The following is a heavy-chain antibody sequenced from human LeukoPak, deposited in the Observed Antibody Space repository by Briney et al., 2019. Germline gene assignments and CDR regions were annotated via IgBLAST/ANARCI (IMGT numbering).Heavy chain of an antibody. CDR3: AKDLESVYYYDSSGYYSRPGYFDY. J-gene: IGHJ4*02. CDR1: RFTFSSYA. D-gene: IGHD3-22*01. Sequence: GGSLRLSCAASRFTFSSYAMSWVRQAPGKGLEWVSAISGSGGSKYYADSVKGRFTISRDNSKNTLYLQMNSLRAEDTAVYYCAKDLESVYYYDSSGYYSRPGYFDYWGQGTLVTVSS. V-gene: IGHV3-23*01. CDR2: ISGSGGSK.